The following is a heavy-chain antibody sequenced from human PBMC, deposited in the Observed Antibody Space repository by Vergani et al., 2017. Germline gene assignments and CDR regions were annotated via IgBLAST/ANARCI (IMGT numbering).Heavy chain of an antibody. CDR2: IDHTGRP. V-gene: IGHV4-34*01. CDR1: GGSFTSYH. CDR3: ARVNTETNGHRYIDYYMDV. Sequence: QVQLQQWGGGLLKPSETLSLTCVVNGGSFTSYHWTWIRQSPGEGLEWVGDIDHTGRPDYNPSLKSRLTMSVDKSRNQFSLTLNSVTATDTAIYFCARVNTETNGHRYIDYYMDVGGQGTAVTVS. J-gene: IGHJ6*03. D-gene: IGHD4-11*01.